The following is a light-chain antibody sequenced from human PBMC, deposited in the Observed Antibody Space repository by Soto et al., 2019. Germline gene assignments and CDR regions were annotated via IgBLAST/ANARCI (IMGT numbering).Light chain of an antibody. CDR2: DAS. CDR3: QQRSNWPIT. J-gene: IGKJ5*01. Sequence: EIVLTQSPVTLSLSPGERATLSCRTSQSVSSYFAWYQQKPGRAPRLPIYDASNRATGIPARFIGSGSGTDFTLTISSLEPEDFAVYYCQQRSNWPITFGQGTRLEI. CDR1: QSVSSY. V-gene: IGKV3-11*01.